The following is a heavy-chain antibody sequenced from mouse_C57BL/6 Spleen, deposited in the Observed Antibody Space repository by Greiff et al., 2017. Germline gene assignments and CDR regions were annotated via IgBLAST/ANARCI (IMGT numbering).Heavy chain of an antibody. CDR2: IRSKSSNYAT. CDR3: VRGATVVGYWYCDV. V-gene: IGHV10-3*01. Sequence: EVKLVESGGGLVQPKGSLKLSCAASGFTFNTYAMHWVRQAPGKGLEWVARIRSKSSNYATYYADSVKDRFTISRDESQSMLYLQMNNLKTEDTAMYYCVRGATVVGYWYCDVWGTGTTVTVSS. D-gene: IGHD1-1*01. J-gene: IGHJ1*03. CDR1: GFTFNTYA.